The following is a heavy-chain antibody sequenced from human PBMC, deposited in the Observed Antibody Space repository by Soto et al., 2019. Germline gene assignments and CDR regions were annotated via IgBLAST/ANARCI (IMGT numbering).Heavy chain of an antibody. J-gene: IGHJ6*02. V-gene: IGHV1-24*01. D-gene: IGHD6-6*01. Sequence: ASVKVSCKVSGYTLTELSMHWVRQAPGKGLEWMGGLDPEDGETMYAQNFQGRVTMTEDTSTDTAYMELSSLRSEDTAVYYCTTRESRSWDYYYYGMDVWGQGTTVTVSS. CDR3: TTRESRSWDYYYYGMDV. CDR1: GYTLTELS. CDR2: LDPEDGET.